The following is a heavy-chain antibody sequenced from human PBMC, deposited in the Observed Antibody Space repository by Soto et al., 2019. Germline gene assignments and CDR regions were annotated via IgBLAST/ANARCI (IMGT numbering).Heavy chain of an antibody. Sequence: QITLKESGPTLVKPTQTLTLTCAFSGFSLRTSGVGVGWIRQPPGKALGWLALIYWDGYKHYSPSLKSRLTTTEDTPKNRVVLTMTNMDPGDPATYYCEHKGGGDRILDYWGQGTLVTVSS. D-gene: IGHD3-16*01. V-gene: IGHV2-5*02. CDR1: GFSLRTSGVG. J-gene: IGHJ4*02. CDR2: IYWDGYK. CDR3: EHKGGGDRILDY.